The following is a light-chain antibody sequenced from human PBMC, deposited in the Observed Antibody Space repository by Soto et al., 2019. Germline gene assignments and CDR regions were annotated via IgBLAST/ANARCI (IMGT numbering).Light chain of an antibody. Sequence: QSALTQPASVSGSPGQSIAISCTGTSSDVGGYNYVSWYQQHPGKAPKLMIYDVSNRPSGVSNRFSGSKSGNTASLTISGLQAEDEADYCYCSYTNSSTYVCGTGTKVTVL. V-gene: IGLV2-14*03. CDR3: CSYTNSSTYV. CDR1: SSDVGGYNY. J-gene: IGLJ1*01. CDR2: DVS.